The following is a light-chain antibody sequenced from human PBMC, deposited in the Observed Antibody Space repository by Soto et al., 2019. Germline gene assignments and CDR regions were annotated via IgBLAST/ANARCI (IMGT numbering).Light chain of an antibody. CDR1: QSIGNW. V-gene: IGKV1-5*03. J-gene: IGKJ1*01. Sequence: IQMTQSPSSLSASVGDRVILTCRASQSIGNWLAWYQQKPGKAPKLLIYKAASLESGVPARFSGSGSGTEFTLTISSLQPDDFATYYCQQYNNYSPTFGQGTKVDIK. CDR3: QQYNNYSPT. CDR2: KAA.